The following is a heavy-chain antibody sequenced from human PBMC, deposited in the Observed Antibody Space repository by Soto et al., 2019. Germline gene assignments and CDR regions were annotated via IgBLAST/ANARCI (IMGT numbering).Heavy chain of an antibody. J-gene: IGHJ4*02. CDR2: IIPFHGVT. CDR1: GGTFSPYT. D-gene: IGHD3-10*01. CDR3: TRDWEITVSTWSFGGF. Sequence: QVQLVQSGAEVKKPGSSVKVSCKASGGTFSPYTINWVRQAPGQGLEWMGRIIPFHGVTNYAQKFQARVTITADKSTSTAYMELSGLRFEDMPMYYCTRDWEITVSTWSFGGFWGRGTLVTVSS. V-gene: IGHV1-69*08.